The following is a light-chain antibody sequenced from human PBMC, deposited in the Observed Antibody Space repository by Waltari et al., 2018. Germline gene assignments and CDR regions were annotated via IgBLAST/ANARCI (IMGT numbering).Light chain of an antibody. J-gene: IGLJ3*02. Sequence: QSALTQPASVSGSPGQSCTISGTGSRSYVGGYNYVSRYQQLSGKAPKHMTYHVRQRPSGVSIRFSVSKSGNTASLTISGLQAEDEADYYCISYTTSNTWVFGGGTKLTVL. V-gene: IGLV2-14*01. CDR1: RSYVGGYNY. CDR2: HVR. CDR3: ISYTTSNTWV.